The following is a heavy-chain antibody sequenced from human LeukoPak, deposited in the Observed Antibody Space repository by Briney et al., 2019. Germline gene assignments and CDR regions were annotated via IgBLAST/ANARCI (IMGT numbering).Heavy chain of an antibody. CDR3: ARGSFSDFGALLFDY. V-gene: IGHV1-69*02. J-gene: IGHJ4*02. CDR2: IIPILGIA. CDR1: GDTFISYT. D-gene: IGHD3-3*01. Sequence: SVKVSCKASGDTFISYTISWVRQAPGQGLEWMGRIIPILGIANYAQKFQGRVTITADKSTSTAYMELSSLRAEDTAVYYCARGSFSDFGALLFDYWGQGTLVTVSS.